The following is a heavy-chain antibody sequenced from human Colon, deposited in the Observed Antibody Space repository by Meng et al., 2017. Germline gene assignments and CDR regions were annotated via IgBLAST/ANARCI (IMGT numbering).Heavy chain of an antibody. Sequence: SETLSLTCTVSGGSVSSASHYWRWIRQSPGKGLEWIGHVYHSGDTNYNPSLKSRVTLSVDTSKNQFSLKLTSVTAADTAVYYCAKTSSNWFTSYNGMDVWGQGTTVTVSS. CDR2: VYHSGDT. CDR1: GGSVSSASHY. J-gene: IGHJ6*02. D-gene: IGHD6-13*01. CDR3: AKTSSNWFTSYNGMDV. V-gene: IGHV4-61*01.